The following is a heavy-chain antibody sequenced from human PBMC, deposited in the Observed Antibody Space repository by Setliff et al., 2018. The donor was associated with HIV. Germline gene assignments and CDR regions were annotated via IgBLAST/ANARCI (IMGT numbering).Heavy chain of an antibody. CDR1: GFTFSTYR. Sequence: LSLSCAASGFTFSTYRMNWVRQAPGKGLEWVAIIWFDGNKKYYADSVKGRFTISRDNSKNTLYLQMNSLRAEDTAVYYCARDSYDSSGYYYLRLGGEYYYGMDVWGQGTTVTVSS. D-gene: IGHD3-22*01. J-gene: IGHJ6*02. CDR2: IWFDGNKK. V-gene: IGHV3-33*08. CDR3: ARDSYDSSGYYYLRLGGEYYYGMDV.